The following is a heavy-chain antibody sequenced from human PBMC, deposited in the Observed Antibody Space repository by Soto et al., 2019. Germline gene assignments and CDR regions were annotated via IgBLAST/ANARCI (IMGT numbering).Heavy chain of an antibody. Sequence: GGSLRLSCAASGFTVSNNYMSWVRQAPGQGLEWVSVIYSRGDTYYADSVKGRFTISRDNAKNTLDLQVNSLRADDTAVYYCARGVVSASHFDYWGQGALVTVSS. J-gene: IGHJ4*02. V-gene: IGHV3-66*01. CDR1: GFTVSNNY. CDR2: IYSRGDT. CDR3: ARGVVSASHFDY. D-gene: IGHD2-21*01.